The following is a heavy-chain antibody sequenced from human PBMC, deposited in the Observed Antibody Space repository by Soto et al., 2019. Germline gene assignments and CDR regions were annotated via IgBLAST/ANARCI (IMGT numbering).Heavy chain of an antibody. Sequence: GGSLRLSCAASGFTFSSYAMSWVRQAPGKGLEWVSAISGSGGSTYYADSVKGRFTISRDNSKNTLYLQMNSLRAEDTAVYYCAKAEPPQGPQWELHQQSKYYFDYWGQGTLVTVSS. CDR3: AKAEPPQGPQWELHQQSKYYFDY. CDR2: ISGSGGST. CDR1: GFTFSSYA. V-gene: IGHV3-23*01. J-gene: IGHJ4*02. D-gene: IGHD1-26*01.